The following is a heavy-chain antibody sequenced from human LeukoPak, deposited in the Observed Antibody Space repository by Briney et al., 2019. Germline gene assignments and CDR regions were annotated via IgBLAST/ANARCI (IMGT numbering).Heavy chain of an antibody. Sequence: GGSLRLSCAASGFTFSSYAMHWVRQAPGKGLEWVAFIRYDGSNKYYADSVKGRFTISRDNSKNTLYLQMNSLRSEDTAVYYCARFAVHRRITVAGQFGLDYWGQGTLVSLSS. CDR1: GFTFSSYA. D-gene: IGHD6-19*01. CDR3: ARFAVHRRITVAGQFGLDY. V-gene: IGHV3-30*02. J-gene: IGHJ4*02. CDR2: IRYDGSNK.